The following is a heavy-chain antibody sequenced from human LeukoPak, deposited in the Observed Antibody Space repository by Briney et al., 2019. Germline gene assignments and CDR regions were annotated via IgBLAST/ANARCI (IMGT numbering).Heavy chain of an antibody. Sequence: GGSLRLSCAASGVTFSSYEMNLVLHAPGKGLEWGAYISSIGSTIYYADSVKGRFTISRDNAKNSLYLQMNSLRAEDTAVYYCAELGITMIGGVWGKGTTVTISS. CDR3: AELGITMIGGV. V-gene: IGHV3-48*03. J-gene: IGHJ6*04. D-gene: IGHD3-10*02. CDR2: ISSIGSTI. CDR1: GVTFSSYE.